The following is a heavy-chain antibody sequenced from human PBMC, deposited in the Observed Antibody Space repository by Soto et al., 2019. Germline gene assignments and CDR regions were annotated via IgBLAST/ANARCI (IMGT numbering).Heavy chain of an antibody. J-gene: IGHJ4*02. CDR1: GFIFSSYG. CDR3: AKALTVVVQGFDY. D-gene: IGHD2-15*01. Sequence: SLRLSCAASGFIFSSYGMHWVRQVPGKGLEWVAVISYDGSNKYYADSVKGRFTISRDNSKNTLYLQMNSLRVEDTAVYYCAKALTVVVQGFDYWGQGTLVTVSS. V-gene: IGHV3-30*18. CDR2: ISYDGSNK.